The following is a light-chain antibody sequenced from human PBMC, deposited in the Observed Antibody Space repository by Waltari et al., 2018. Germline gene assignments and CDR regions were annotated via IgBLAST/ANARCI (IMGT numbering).Light chain of an antibody. CDR3: SSYTSNSALVL. J-gene: IGLJ2*01. V-gene: IGLV2-14*01. Sequence: QSALTQPGSVSGSPGQSITISCTGTVSDIGGYDYVSWYQQHPGKAPKLMIFEVINRPSGVSDRFSGSKSGNTASLTISGLQAEDEADYYCSSYTSNSALVLFGGGTKLTVL. CDR2: EVI. CDR1: VSDIGGYDY.